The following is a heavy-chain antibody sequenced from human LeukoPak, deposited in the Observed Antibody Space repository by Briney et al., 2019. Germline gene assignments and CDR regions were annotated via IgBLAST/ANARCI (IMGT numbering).Heavy chain of an antibody. J-gene: IGHJ5*02. V-gene: IGHV4-39*01. CDR2: IYYSGST. CDR1: GGSFSSYY. CDR3: ASLETTVTRYNWFDP. Sequence: SETLSLTCAVYGGSFSSYYWGWIRQPPGKGLEWIGSIYYSGSTYYNPSLKSRVTISVDTSKNQFSLKLSSVTAADTAVYYCASLETTVTRYNWFDPWGQGTLVTVSS. D-gene: IGHD4-17*01.